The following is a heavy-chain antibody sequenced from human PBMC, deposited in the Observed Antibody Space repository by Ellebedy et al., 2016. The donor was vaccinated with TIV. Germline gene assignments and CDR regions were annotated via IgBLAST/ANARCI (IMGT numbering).Heavy chain of an antibody. D-gene: IGHD3-16*01. CDR3: ARGQGYITFGGGVLTRGNWFDP. CDR2: IKQDGGEK. J-gene: IGHJ5*02. CDR1: GFTIHDSA. V-gene: IGHV3-7*03. Sequence: GGSLRLSXTASGFTIHDSAMYWVRQAPGKGPEWVAHIKQDGGEKHYEDSVKGRFTISRDNAKNSLDLQMNSLRAEDTAVYYCARGQGYITFGGGVLTRGNWFDPWGQGTLVTVSS.